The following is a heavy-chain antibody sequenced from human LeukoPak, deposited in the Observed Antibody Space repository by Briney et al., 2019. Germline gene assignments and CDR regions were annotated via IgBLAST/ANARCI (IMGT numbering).Heavy chain of an antibody. J-gene: IGHJ5*02. CDR3: ARVHRSNYVDWFDP. CDR2: IIPIFGTA. V-gene: IGHV1-69*13. Sequence: ASVKVSCKASGGTFSSYAISWVRQAPGQGLEWMGGIIPIFGTANYAQKFQGRVTITADESTSTAYMELSSLRSEDTAVYYCARVHRSNYVDWFDPWGQGTLVTVSS. CDR1: GGTFSSYA. D-gene: IGHD4-11*01.